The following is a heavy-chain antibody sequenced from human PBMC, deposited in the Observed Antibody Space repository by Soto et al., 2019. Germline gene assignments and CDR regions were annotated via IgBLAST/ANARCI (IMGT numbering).Heavy chain of an antibody. CDR3: AKDHYYDSSGYFDY. J-gene: IGHJ4*02. CDR2: ISGSGGST. Sequence: PGGSLRLSCAASGFTFSSYAMSWVRQAPGKGLEWVSAISGSGGSTYYADSVKGRFTISRDNSKSTLYLQMNSLRAEDTAVYYCAKDHYYDSSGYFDYWGQGTLVTVSS. V-gene: IGHV3-23*01. CDR1: GFTFSSYA. D-gene: IGHD3-22*01.